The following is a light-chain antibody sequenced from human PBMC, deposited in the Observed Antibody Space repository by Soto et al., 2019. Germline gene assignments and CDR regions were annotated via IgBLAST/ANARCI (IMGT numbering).Light chain of an antibody. V-gene: IGKV1-33*01. CDR2: KAS. CDR1: RDITDY. Sequence: DTQMTQSPSSLSASVGDRVTITCQASRDITDYLNWYQQKPGKAPKLLIYKASSLESGVPSRFSGSGSGTEFTLTISSLQSEDFAVYYCQQYNNWPVTCGQGTRREIK. J-gene: IGKJ5*01. CDR3: QQYNNWPVT.